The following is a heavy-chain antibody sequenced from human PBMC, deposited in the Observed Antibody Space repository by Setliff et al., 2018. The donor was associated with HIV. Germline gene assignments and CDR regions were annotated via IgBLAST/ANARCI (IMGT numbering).Heavy chain of an antibody. V-gene: IGHV4-39*01. D-gene: IGHD3-16*01. J-gene: IGHJ4*02. Sequence: PSETLSLTCSVSGGSISSSSYYWGWIRQPPGKGLEWIGSGSYSGSSYYNPSLKSRVPIAVDTSKNQFSLKLISMTAADTAVYYCASCHVGYAYDFNYWGQGALVTVSS. CDR1: GGSISSSSYY. CDR3: ASCHVGYAYDFNY. CDR2: GSYSGSS.